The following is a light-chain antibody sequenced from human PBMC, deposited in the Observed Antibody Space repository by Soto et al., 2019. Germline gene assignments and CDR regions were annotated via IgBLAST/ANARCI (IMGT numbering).Light chain of an antibody. CDR3: QQFYNYPRT. CDR2: DAS. J-gene: IGKJ1*01. V-gene: IGKV1-8*01. CDR1: QDIGTY. Sequence: AIQMTQSPSSFSASTGDRVSITCRATQDIGTYLAWYQQIPGKAPKLLIYDASTLQTGVPSRFSGSGSGTDFTLTISYLQSEDFGTYYCQQFYNYPRTFGQGTKVDI.